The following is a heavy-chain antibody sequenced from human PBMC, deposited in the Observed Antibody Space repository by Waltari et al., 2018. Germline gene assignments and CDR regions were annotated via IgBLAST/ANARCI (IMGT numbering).Heavy chain of an antibody. CDR2: ISSSSSTI. J-gene: IGHJ6*02. Sequence: EVQLVESGGGLVQPGGSLRLSCAASGFTFSSYSMNWVRQAPGKGLEWVSYISSSSSTIYYADSVKGRCTISRDNAKNSLYLQMNSLRAEDTAVYYCARLSGSYSNYYYGMDVWGQGTTVTVSS. V-gene: IGHV3-48*01. CDR3: ARLSGSYSNYYYGMDV. CDR1: GFTFSSYS. D-gene: IGHD1-26*01.